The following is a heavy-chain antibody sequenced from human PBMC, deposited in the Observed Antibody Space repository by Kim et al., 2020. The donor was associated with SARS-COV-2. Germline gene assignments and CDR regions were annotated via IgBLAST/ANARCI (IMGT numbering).Heavy chain of an antibody. Sequence: GESLKISCNGSGYSFSSYWVGWVRQLPGKGLEWMGVIYPGDSDTRYSPSFQGQVTISVDKSITTAYLQWSSLKASDTAMYYCARGLGPLRPFDYWGQGTLVTVSS. CDR2: IYPGDSDT. V-gene: IGHV5-51*01. CDR3: ARGLGPLRPFDY. D-gene: IGHD4-17*01. J-gene: IGHJ4*02. CDR1: GYSFSSYW.